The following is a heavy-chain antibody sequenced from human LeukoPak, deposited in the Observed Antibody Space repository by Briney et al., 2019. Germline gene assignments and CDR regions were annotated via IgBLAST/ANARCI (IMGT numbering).Heavy chain of an antibody. Sequence: GASVKVSCKVSGYALTELSMHWVRQAPGKGLEWMGGFDPEDGETIYAQKFQGRVTMTEDTSTDTAYMELSSLRSEDTAVYYCATDSGYDLGLDYWGQGTLVTVSS. CDR2: FDPEDGET. CDR1: GYALTELS. D-gene: IGHD5-12*01. V-gene: IGHV1-24*01. J-gene: IGHJ4*02. CDR3: ATDSGYDLGLDY.